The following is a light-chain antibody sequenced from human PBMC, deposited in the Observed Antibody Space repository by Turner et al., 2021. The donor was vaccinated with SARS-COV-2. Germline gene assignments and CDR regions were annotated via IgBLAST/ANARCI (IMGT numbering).Light chain of an antibody. CDR3: QQLNT. CDR1: QAISSD. J-gene: IGKJ3*01. V-gene: IGKV1-9*01. CDR2: AAS. Sequence: DIQLTQSPSFLSASVGDRVTFTCRASQAISSDLAWYQQKPGKAPKLLIFAASSLQTGVPPRFSGSGSGTEFTLTITSLQPEDLASYYCQQLNTFGPGTKVDIK.